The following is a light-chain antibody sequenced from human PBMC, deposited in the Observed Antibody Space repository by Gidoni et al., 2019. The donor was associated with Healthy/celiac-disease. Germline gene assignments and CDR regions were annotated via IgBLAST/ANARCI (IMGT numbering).Light chain of an antibody. CDR3: KQYNSYST. CDR1: QSISSW. Sequence: DIHMTTSPSTLAASVGDKVTITCRASQSISSWLAWYQQKPGKAPKLLIYKASSVESGVPSRFSGSGSGTEFTLTISSLQPDDFATYYCKQYNSYSTFGQGTKVEIK. J-gene: IGKJ1*01. V-gene: IGKV1-5*03. CDR2: KAS.